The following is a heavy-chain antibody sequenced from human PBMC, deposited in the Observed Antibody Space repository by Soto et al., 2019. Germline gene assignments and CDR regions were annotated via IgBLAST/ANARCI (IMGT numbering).Heavy chain of an antibody. CDR2: IWYDGSNK. CDR1: GFTFSRYG. CDR3: AREAGEYSSSWYRYFQH. Sequence: ESGGGVVQPGRSLRLSCAASGFTFSRYGMHWVRQAPGKGLEWVAVIWYDGSNKYYADSVKGRFTISRDNSKNTLYLQMNSLRAEDTAVYYCAREAGEYSSSWYRYFQHWGQGTLVTVSS. D-gene: IGHD6-13*01. V-gene: IGHV3-33*01. J-gene: IGHJ1*01.